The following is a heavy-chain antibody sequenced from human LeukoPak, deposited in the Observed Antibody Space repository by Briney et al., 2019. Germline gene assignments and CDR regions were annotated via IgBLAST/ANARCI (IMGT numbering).Heavy chain of an antibody. CDR3: ATGGRGYCSGGSCLYFDY. CDR2: FDPEDGET. Sequence: ASVKVSCKVSGHTLTELSMHWVRQAPGKGLEWMGGFDPEDGETIYAQKFQGRVTMTEDTSTDTAYMELSSLRSEGTAVYYCATGGRGYCSGGSCLYFDYWGQGTLVTVSS. V-gene: IGHV1-24*01. CDR1: GHTLTELS. J-gene: IGHJ4*02. D-gene: IGHD2-15*01.